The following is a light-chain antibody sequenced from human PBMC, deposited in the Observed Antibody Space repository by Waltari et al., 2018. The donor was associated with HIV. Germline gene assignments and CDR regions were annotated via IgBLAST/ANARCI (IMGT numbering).Light chain of an antibody. J-gene: IGLJ2*01. CDR1: TAPVTKCYY. V-gene: IGLV7-43*01. Sequence: QTVLTQEPSLTVSPVGPVTLTCAPSTAPVTKCYYTHWFQRKPGQAPRALIHSTSSSHPWTPARFSGSLLGDRAALTLSGVQPEDEAEYYCLLYYGGAQSWLFGGGTKLTVL. CDR2: STS. CDR3: LLYYGGAQSWL.